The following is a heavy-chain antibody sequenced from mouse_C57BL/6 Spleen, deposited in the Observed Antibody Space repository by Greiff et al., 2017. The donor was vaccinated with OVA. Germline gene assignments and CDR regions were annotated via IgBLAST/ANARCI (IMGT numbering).Heavy chain of an antibody. CDR1: GYSITSGYY. CDR3: ARARWEESNYAMDY. CDR2: ISYDGSN. J-gene: IGHJ4*01. Sequence: ESGPGLVKPSQSLSLTCSVTGYSITSGYYWNWIRQFPGNKLEWMGYISYDGSNNYNPSLKNRISITRDTSKNQFFLKLNSVTTEDTATYYCARARWEESNYAMDYWGQGTSVTVSS. V-gene: IGHV3-6*01. D-gene: IGHD4-1*01.